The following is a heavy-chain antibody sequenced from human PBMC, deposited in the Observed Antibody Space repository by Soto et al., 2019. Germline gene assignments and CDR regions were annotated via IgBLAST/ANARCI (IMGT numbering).Heavy chain of an antibody. J-gene: IGHJ4*02. CDR1: GFTFSSYG. Sequence: QVQLVESGGGVVQPGRSLRLSCAASGFTFSSYGMHWVRQAPGKGLEWVAVISYDGSNKYYADSVKGRFTISRDNSKNTLYLQMNSLRAVDTAVYYCANYGDSEGGFDYWGQGTLVTVSS. D-gene: IGHD4-17*01. V-gene: IGHV3-30*18. CDR3: ANYGDSEGGFDY. CDR2: ISYDGSNK.